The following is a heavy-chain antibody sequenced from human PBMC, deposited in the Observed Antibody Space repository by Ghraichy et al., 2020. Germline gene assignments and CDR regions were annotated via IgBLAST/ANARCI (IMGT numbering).Heavy chain of an antibody. D-gene: IGHD2-21*01. CDR3: ARDRFRFPDV. CDR1: GFTFRSYG. V-gene: IGHV3-33*01. J-gene: IGHJ6*02. Sequence: GGSLRLSCAASGFTFRSYGMHWVRQAPGKGLEWVAFIWYDGSNKDYGDSVKGRFTISRDNSKNTLSLQMNSLRVEDTAVYYCARDRFRFPDVWGQGTTVTVSS. CDR2: IWYDGSNK.